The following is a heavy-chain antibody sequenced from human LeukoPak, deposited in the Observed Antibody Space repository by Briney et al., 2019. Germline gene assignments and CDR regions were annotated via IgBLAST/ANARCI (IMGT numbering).Heavy chain of an antibody. J-gene: IGHJ5*02. Sequence: GGSLKLSCVASGFTFTSDAMNWVRQAPGKGLEWVSSTVSRGTTQYADSVKGRFTVSRDTSKNTLYLQMNSLRADDTAVYYCAKCSTSAYTTGWCNWIDPWGQGTLVTVSS. D-gene: IGHD6-19*01. CDR3: AKCSTSAYTTGWCNWIDP. CDR1: GFTFTSDA. CDR2: TVSRGTT. V-gene: IGHV3-23*01.